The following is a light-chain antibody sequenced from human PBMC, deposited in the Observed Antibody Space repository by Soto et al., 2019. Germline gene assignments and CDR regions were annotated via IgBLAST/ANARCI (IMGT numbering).Light chain of an antibody. Sequence: EIVLTQSPATLSLSPGERVTLSCRASQSVSRYLAWYQHKPGQAPRLLIYDASNRATGIPARFSGSGSGTDFTLTISSLEPEDFTVYYCQQRSNWPRTFGQGTKVEIK. CDR2: DAS. CDR3: QQRSNWPRT. J-gene: IGKJ1*01. V-gene: IGKV3-11*01. CDR1: QSVSRY.